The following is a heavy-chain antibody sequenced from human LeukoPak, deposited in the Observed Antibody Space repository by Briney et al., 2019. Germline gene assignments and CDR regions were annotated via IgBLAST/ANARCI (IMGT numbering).Heavy chain of an antibody. CDR2: ISSSSSYI. CDR1: GFTLSSYS. Sequence: GGSLRLSCAASGFTLSSYSMNWVRQAPGKGLEWVSSISSSSSYIYYAESVKGRFTISRDNSKNTLYLQMNSLRAEDTAVYYCATEGQQQLDTYYYYMDVWGKGTTVTVSS. CDR3: ATEGQQQLDTYYYYMDV. V-gene: IGHV3-21*01. D-gene: IGHD6-13*01. J-gene: IGHJ6*03.